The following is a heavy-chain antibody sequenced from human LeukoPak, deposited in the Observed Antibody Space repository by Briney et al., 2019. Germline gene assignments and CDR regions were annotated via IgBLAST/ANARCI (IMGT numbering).Heavy chain of an antibody. J-gene: IGHJ3*02. Sequence: GGSLRLSCAASGFTFSSYAMSWVRQAPGKGLEWVSAISGSGGSTYYADSVKGRFTISRDNSKNTLYLQMNSLRAEDTAVYYCAKDSYGKLWFGEEPVSPAFDIWGQGTMVTVSS. CDR3: AKDSYGKLWFGEEPVSPAFDI. D-gene: IGHD3-10*01. V-gene: IGHV3-23*01. CDR1: GFTFSSYA. CDR2: ISGSGGST.